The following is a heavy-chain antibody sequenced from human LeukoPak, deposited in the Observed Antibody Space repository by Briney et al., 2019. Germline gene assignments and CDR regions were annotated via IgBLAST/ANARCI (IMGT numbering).Heavy chain of an antibody. CDR1: GFTFSSYA. D-gene: IGHD1-26*01. J-gene: IGHJ3*01. V-gene: IGHV3-30*04. CDR3: ARGRRTLIVGATRNAFDV. CDR2: ILSDGSNK. Sequence: GGSLRLSCAASGFTFSSYAMHWVRQAPGKGLEWVAFILSDGSNKYYADSVKGRFSISRDNSKNTLFLQMNSLRPENTAVYYCARGRRTLIVGATRNAFDVWGQGTIVTVSS.